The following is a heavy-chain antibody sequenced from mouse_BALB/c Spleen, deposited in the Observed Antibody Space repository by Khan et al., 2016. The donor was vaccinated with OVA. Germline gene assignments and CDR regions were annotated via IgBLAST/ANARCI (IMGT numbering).Heavy chain of an antibody. CDR1: GFNIKDYY. CDR3: NSAKVSRCFAS. Sequence: VQLQQSGAGFVRSGASVKLSCTTSGFNIKDYYMHWVKQRPKRGLEWIGWIDPETCDTEYATKFQGKVTMSGDSSSTTAYHQLSHLKSEDTAVYYCNSAKVSRCFASWGQVTLVTVSA. V-gene: IGHV14-4*02. CDR2: IDPETCDT. J-gene: IGHJ3*01. D-gene: IGHD1-3*01.